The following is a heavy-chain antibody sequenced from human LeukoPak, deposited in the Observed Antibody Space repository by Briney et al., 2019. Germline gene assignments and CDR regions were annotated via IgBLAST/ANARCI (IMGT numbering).Heavy chain of an antibody. V-gene: IGHV3-7*01. J-gene: IGHJ3*02. CDR1: GFTFSSYW. D-gene: IGHD3-3*01. CDR3: ARDVPWGTIFGVVIIPAFDI. Sequence: GGSLRLSCAASGFTFSSYWMSWVRQAPGKGLEWVANIKQDGSEKYYVDSVKGRFTISRDNAKNSLYLQMNSLRAEDTAVYYCARDVPWGTIFGVVIIPAFDIWGQGTMVTVSS. CDR2: IKQDGSEK.